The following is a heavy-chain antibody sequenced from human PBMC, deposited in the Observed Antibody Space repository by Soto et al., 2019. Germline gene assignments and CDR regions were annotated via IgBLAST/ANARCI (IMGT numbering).Heavy chain of an antibody. V-gene: IGHV4-31*03. CDR1: GGSISSGNYY. CDR3: ARGVLR. D-gene: IGHD2-8*01. CDR2: ISYTGST. J-gene: IGHJ4*02. Sequence: QVQLQESGPGLVKPSQTLSLTCSVSGGSISSGNYYWSWIRQLPGKGLEWVGYISYTGSTFYNPSLKSRVTISVDTSKNLFSLELSSVTAADTAVYYCARGVLRWGQGTLVTVSS.